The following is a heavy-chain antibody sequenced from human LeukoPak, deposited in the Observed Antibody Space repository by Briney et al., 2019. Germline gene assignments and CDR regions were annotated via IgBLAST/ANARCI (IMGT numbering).Heavy chain of an antibody. V-gene: IGHV4-34*01. CDR3: ARSWITGTTDY. D-gene: IGHD1-20*01. CDR1: GGSFSGYY. CDR2: INHSGST. Sequence: SETLSLACAVYGGSFSGYYWNWIRQPPGKGLEWIGEINHSGSTNYNPSLKSRVTISVDTSKNQFSLKLSSVTAADTAVYYCARSWITGTTDYWGQGTLVTVSS. J-gene: IGHJ4*02.